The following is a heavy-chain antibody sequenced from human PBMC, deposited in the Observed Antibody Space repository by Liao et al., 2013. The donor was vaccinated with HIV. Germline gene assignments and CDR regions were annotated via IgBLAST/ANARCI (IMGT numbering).Heavy chain of an antibody. CDR2: IYTSGST. CDR1: GGSISRSSYY. J-gene: IGHJ4*02. V-gene: IGHV4-61*02. CDR3: ARDYYESSGYYYRYFDY. Sequence: QLQLQESGPGLVKASETLSLTCTVSGGSISRSSYYWSWIRQPAGKGLEWIGRIYTSGSTNYNPSLKSRVTISVDTSKNQFSLKLSSVTAADTAVYYCARDYYESSGYYYRYFDYWGQGTLVTVSS. D-gene: IGHD3-22*01.